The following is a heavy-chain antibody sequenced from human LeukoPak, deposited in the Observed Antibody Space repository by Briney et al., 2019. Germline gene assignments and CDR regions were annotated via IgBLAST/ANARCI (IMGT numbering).Heavy chain of an antibody. V-gene: IGHV1-8*01. CDR1: GYTFTSYD. CDR3: ARGRRFGGPGGY. D-gene: IGHD3-10*01. Sequence: ASVKVSCKASGYTFTSYDINWVRQATGQGLEWMGWMNPNSGNTGYAQKFQGRVTMTRNTSISTAYVELSSLRSEDTAVYYCARGRRFGGPGGYWGQGTLVTVSS. CDR2: MNPNSGNT. J-gene: IGHJ4*02.